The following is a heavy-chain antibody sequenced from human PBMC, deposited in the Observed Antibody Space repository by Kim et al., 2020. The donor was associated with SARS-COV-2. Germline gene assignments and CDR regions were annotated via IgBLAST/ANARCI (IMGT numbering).Heavy chain of an antibody. J-gene: IGHJ4*02. CDR3: ATDLSSRGRLGY. Sequence: IYAQKCQGRVTRTEDTSTDTAYMELSSLRSEDTAVYYCATDLSSRGRLGYWGQGTLVTVSS. D-gene: IGHD6-19*01. V-gene: IGHV1-24*01.